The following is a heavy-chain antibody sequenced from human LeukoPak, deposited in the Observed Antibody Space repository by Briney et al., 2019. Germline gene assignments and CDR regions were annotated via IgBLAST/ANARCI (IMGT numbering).Heavy chain of an antibody. D-gene: IGHD1-26*01. J-gene: IGHJ6*02. CDR3: ARKMNIVGAQGWGYGLDV. CDR2: IKHDGSDK. Sequence: GGSLRLSCAASGFTFSTYWMSWVRQAPGKGLEWVANIKHDGSDKKYVDSVKGRFTISRDNAKRSLYLQMNSPRAEDTAVYYCARKMNIVGAQGWGYGLDVWGHGTTVTVSS. CDR1: GFTFSTYW. V-gene: IGHV3-7*05.